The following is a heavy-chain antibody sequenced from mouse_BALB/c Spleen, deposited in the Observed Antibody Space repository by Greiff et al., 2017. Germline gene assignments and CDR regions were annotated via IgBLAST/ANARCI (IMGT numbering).Heavy chain of an antibody. D-gene: IGHD1-1*01. CDR2: ISYDGSN. Sequence: EVQLQQSGPGLVKPSQSLSLTCSVTGYSITSGYYWTWIRQFPGTKLEWMGYISYDGSNNYNPSLKNRISITRDTSKNQFFLKLNSVTTEDTATYYCARDLDYGSSPYFDYWGQGTTLTVSS. V-gene: IGHV3-6*02. CDR1: GYSITSGYY. J-gene: IGHJ2*01. CDR3: ARDLDYGSSPYFDY.